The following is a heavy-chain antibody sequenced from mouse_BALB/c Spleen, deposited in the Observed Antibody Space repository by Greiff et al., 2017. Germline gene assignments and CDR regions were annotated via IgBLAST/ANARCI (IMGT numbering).Heavy chain of an antibody. CDR3: ARSGGNYISSYAMDY. V-gene: IGHV1-84*02. Sequence: LVESGPELVKPGASVKISCKASGYTFTDYYINWVKQKPGQGLEWIGWIYPGSGNTKYNEKFKGKATLTVDTSSSTAYMQLSSLTSEDTAVYFCARSGGNYISSYAMDYWGQGTSVTVSS. CDR2: IYPGSGNT. CDR1: GYTFTDYY. D-gene: IGHD2-1*01. J-gene: IGHJ4*01.